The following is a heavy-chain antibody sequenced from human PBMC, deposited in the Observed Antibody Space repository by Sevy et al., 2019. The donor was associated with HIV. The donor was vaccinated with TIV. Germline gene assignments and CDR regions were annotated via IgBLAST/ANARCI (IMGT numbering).Heavy chain of an antibody. CDR3: ARVDANYDKGFDP. V-gene: IGHV3-48*03. CDR2: ISSSGSII. J-gene: IGHJ5*02. CDR1: GFTFRSYE. Sequence: GGSLRLSCEASGFTFRSYEMNWVRQAPGKGLEWVSYISSSGSIIYYADSVKGRFTISRDNAKNSLYMQMNSLRAEDTAVYYCARVDANYDKGFDPWGQGTLVTASS. D-gene: IGHD3-22*01.